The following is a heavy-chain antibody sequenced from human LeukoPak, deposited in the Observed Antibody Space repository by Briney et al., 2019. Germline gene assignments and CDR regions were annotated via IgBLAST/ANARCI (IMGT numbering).Heavy chain of an antibody. CDR2: IYYSGSTY. Sequence: SETLSLTCTVSGGSISSYYWSWIRQPPGKGLEWIGYIYYSGSTYYYNPSLKSRVTMSVDTSKNQFSLKLSSMTAADTAVYYCARERTYYFDYWGQGTQVTVSS. CDR1: GGSISSYY. J-gene: IGHJ4*02. CDR3: ARERTYYFDY. V-gene: IGHV4-59*12.